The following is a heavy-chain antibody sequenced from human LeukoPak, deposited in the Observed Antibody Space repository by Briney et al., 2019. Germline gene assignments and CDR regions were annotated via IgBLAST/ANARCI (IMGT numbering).Heavy chain of an antibody. CDR3: AKEMRYYYDSSGYSQFDY. CDR2: ISGSGGST. Sequence: GGSLRLSCAASAFTSSDYAMSWVRQAPGKGLEWVSAISGSGGSTYYADSVKGRFTISRDNSKNTLYLQMNSLRAEDTAVYYCAKEMRYYYDSSGYSQFDYWGQGTLVTVSS. D-gene: IGHD3-22*01. V-gene: IGHV3-23*01. CDR1: AFTSSDYA. J-gene: IGHJ4*02.